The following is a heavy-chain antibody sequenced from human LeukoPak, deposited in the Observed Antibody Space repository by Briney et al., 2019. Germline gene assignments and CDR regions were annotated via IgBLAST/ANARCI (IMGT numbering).Heavy chain of an antibody. CDR3: ASGSESGWREFDY. V-gene: IGHV1-18*01. D-gene: IGHD6-19*01. CDR2: ISASTGNR. Sequence: ASVKVSCKASGFIFTSYGISWVRQAPGQGLEWMGWISASTGNRNYAQKFQGRVTMTTDTATSTAYMDLRSLRSDDTAVYYCASGSESGWREFDYWGQGTLVTVSS. CDR1: GFIFTSYG. J-gene: IGHJ4*02.